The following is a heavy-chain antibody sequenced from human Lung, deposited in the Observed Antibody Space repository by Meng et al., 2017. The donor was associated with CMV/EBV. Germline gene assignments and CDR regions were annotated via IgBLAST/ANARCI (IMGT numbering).Heavy chain of an antibody. CDR1: GLTFSSHP. V-gene: IGHV3-23*01. J-gene: IGHJ5*02. Sequence: ESXKISXVASGLTFSSHPMTWVRQAPGKGLEWVSSISGSGGSTYSADSVQGRFTISRDNSKNTLYLQMSALRDEDTALYYCARGGPVAGKNWVDRWGQGTLVXVSS. CDR2: ISGSGGST. CDR3: ARGGPVAGKNWVDR. D-gene: IGHD6-19*01.